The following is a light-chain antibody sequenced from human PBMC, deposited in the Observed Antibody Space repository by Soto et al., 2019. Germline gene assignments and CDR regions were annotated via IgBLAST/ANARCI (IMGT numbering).Light chain of an antibody. V-gene: IGKV1-12*01. J-gene: IGKJ1*01. CDR3: LQVSSFPRT. Sequence: DIQMTQSPSSLSAVVGDRVTITFRASRGIGDRLAWFQQKPGKAPQFLIQTASNLQSGVPSRFSGSGSGTEFILSINSLQPEDIATYYCLQVSSFPRTFGQGTKVDIK. CDR2: TAS. CDR1: RGIGDR.